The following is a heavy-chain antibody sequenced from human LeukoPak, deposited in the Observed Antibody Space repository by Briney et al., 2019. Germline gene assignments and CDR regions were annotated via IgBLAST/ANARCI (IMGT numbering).Heavy chain of an antibody. J-gene: IGHJ4*01. CDR2: IYYSGST. CDR3: ARDGRAVAGTRVFDY. D-gene: IGHD6-19*01. Sequence: PSETLSLTCTVSGGSISSSSYYWGWIRQPPGKGLEWIGSIYYSGSTYYNPSLKSRVTISVDTSKNQFSLKLSSVTAADTAVYYCARDGRAVAGTRVFDYWGHGTLVTVSS. CDR1: GGSISSSSYY. V-gene: IGHV4-39*02.